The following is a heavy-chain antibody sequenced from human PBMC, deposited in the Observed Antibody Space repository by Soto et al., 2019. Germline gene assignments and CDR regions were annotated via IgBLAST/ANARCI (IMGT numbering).Heavy chain of an antibody. D-gene: IGHD6-13*01. V-gene: IGHV4-59*01. J-gene: IGHJ6*01. CDR3: ARENIAPLDYYYYGLDV. CDR1: GGSISTYY. CDR2: VYYSGST. Sequence: QVQLQESGPGLVKPSETLSLTCTISGGSISTYYWSWIRQPPGKGLEWIGYVYYSGSTSYNPSLKSRVTISVDTSKNQFSLKVTSVTAADTAVYYCARENIAPLDYYYYGLDVWGQGTTVTVSS.